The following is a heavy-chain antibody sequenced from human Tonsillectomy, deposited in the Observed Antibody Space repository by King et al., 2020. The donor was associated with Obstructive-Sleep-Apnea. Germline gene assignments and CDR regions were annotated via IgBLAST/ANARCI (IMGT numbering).Heavy chain of an antibody. Sequence: VQLVESGGGLVKPGGSLRLSCIVSGFSFSKAWMSWVRQAPGKGLEWVGRIRSKTDGGTTDYAAPVKGRFTISRDDSKNTLYLQMNSLKTEDTAVYYCTTVSNIVIVPAARPWVQGTLVTVSS. CDR3: TTVSNIVIVPAARP. D-gene: IGHD2-2*01. CDR1: GFSFSKAW. J-gene: IGHJ5*02. CDR2: IRSKTDGGTT. V-gene: IGHV3-15*01.